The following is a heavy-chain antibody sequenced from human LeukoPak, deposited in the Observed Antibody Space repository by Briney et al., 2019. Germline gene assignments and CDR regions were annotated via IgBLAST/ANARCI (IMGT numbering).Heavy chain of an antibody. CDR1: GYTFTSYY. CDR3: ARQYSGYDHFDY. J-gene: IGHJ4*02. Sequence: SSVKVSCKASGYTFTSYYMHRVRQAPGQGLEWMGIINPSGGSTSYAQKFQGRVTVTRDTSTSTVYMELSSMISEDTAVYYCARQYSGYDHFDYWGQGTLVTVSS. CDR2: INPSGGST. D-gene: IGHD5-12*01. V-gene: IGHV1-46*01.